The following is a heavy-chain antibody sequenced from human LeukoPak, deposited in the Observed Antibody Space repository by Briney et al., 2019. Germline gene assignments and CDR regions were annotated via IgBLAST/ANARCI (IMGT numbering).Heavy chain of an antibody. J-gene: IGHJ5*02. CDR2: INPNSGGT. D-gene: IGHD3-10*01. CDR3: ARGWSTYYYGSGLEYNWFDP. Sequence: ASVKVSCKASGYTFTGYYMHWVRQAPGQGLEWMGWINPNSGGTNYAQKFQGRVTMTRDTSISTAYMELSRLRSDDTAVYYCARGWSTYYYGSGLEYNWFDPWGQGTLVTVSS. CDR1: GYTFTGYY. V-gene: IGHV1-2*02.